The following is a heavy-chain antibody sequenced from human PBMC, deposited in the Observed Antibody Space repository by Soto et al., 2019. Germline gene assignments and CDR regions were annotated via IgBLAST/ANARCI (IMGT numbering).Heavy chain of an antibody. CDR1: GFTFSSYW. CDR3: ARDRVGYSGYDSPSYFDY. D-gene: IGHD5-12*01. V-gene: IGHV3-7*01. Sequence: EVQLVESGGGLVQPGGSLRLSCAASGFTFSSYWMRWVRQAPGQGLEWVANIKQAGSEKYYVDSVKGRFTISRDNAKNSLYLQMNSRRAEDTAVYYCARDRVGYSGYDSPSYFDYWGQGTLVTVSS. J-gene: IGHJ4*02. CDR2: IKQAGSEK.